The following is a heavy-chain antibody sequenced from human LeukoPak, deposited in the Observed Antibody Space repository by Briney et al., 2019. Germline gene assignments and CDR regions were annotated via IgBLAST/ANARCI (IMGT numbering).Heavy chain of an antibody. V-gene: IGHV3-30*01. CDR2: ISYDRSNK. D-gene: IGHD3-22*01. J-gene: IGHJ4*02. CDR1: GFTFSSYA. Sequence: PGGSLRLSCAASGFTFSSYAMHWVRQAPGKGLEWVAVISYDRSNKYYADSVKGRFTISRDNSKNTLYLQMNSLRAEDTAVYYCARDMTVGQFDYWGQGTLVTVSS. CDR3: ARDMTVGQFDY.